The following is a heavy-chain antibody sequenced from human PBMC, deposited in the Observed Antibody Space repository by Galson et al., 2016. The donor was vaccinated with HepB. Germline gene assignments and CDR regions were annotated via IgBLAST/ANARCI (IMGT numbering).Heavy chain of an antibody. J-gene: IGHJ5*02. CDR1: GGSFNAYY. D-gene: IGHD2-15*01. Sequence: SETLSLTCGVDGGSFNAYYWSWIRQPPGKGLEWIGEINHSGDTKYNPSLKSRVTLSVDTSKNQFPLELTSMTAADTAVYYCAGVVVAATNWFDPWGQGTLVTVSS. V-gene: IGHV4-34*01. CDR2: INHSGDT. CDR3: AGVVVAATNWFDP.